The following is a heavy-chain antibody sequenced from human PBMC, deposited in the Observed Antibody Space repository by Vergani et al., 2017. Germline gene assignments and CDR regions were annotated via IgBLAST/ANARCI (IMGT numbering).Heavy chain of an antibody. D-gene: IGHD3-22*01. Sequence: EVQLVESGGGLVQPGGSLKLSCAASGFPLSGSAMHWVRQASGKGLEWVGRIRSKANSYATAYAASVKGRFTISRDDSKNTAYLQMNSLKTEDTAVYYCTRQVVYDSSGYRDYWGQGTLVTVSS. V-gene: IGHV3-73*01. J-gene: IGHJ4*02. CDR2: IRSKANSYAT. CDR3: TRQVVYDSSGYRDY. CDR1: GFPLSGSA.